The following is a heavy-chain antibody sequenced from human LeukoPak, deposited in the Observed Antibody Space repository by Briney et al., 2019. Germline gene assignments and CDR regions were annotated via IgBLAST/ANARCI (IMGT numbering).Heavy chain of an antibody. Sequence: SSGSYYWSWIRQPAGKGLEWVANIKQDGSEKYYVDSVKGRFTISRDNAKNSLYLQVNSLSAEDTAVYYCGRAMDVWGQGTTVTVSS. J-gene: IGHJ6*02. CDR2: IKQDGSEK. V-gene: IGHV3-7*04. CDR3: GRAMDV. CDR1: SSGSYY.